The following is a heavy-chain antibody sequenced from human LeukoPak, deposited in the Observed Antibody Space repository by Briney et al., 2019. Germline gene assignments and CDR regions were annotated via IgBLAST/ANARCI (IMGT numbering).Heavy chain of an antibody. D-gene: IGHD3-10*01. J-gene: IGHJ4*02. CDR1: GGSFSGYY. V-gene: IGHV4-34*01. CDR2: INHSGST. Sequence: SSETLSLTCAVYGGSFSGYYWSWIRQPPGKGLEWIGEINHSGSTNYNPSLKSQVTISVDTSKNQFSLKLSSVTAADTAVYYCASFRGPSHYYGSGSYYIYWGQGTLVTVSS. CDR3: ASFRGPSHYYGSGSYYIY.